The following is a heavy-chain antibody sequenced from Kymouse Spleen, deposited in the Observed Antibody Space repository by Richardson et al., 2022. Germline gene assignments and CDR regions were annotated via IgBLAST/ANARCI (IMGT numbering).Heavy chain of an antibody. Sequence: QLQLQESGPGLVKPSETLSLTCTVSGGSISSSSYYWGWIRQPPGKGLEWIGSIYYSGSTYYNPSLKSRVTISVDTSKNQFSLKLSSVTAADTAVYYCARRGWNYGCDYWGQGTLVTVSS. CDR1: GGSISSSSYY. CDR2: IYYSGST. J-gene: IGHJ4*02. CDR3: ARRGWNYGCDY. D-gene: IGHD1-7*01. V-gene: IGHV4-39*01.